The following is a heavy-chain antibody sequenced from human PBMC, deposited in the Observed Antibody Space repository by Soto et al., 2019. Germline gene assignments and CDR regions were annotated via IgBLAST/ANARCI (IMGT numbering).Heavy chain of an antibody. CDR2: IRSKANSYAT. D-gene: IGHD4-4*01. CDR1: GFTFSGSA. Sequence: GGSLRLSCAASGFTFSGSAMHWVRQASGKGLEWVGRIRSKANSYATAYAASVKGRFTISRDDSKNTAYLQMNSLKTEDTAVYYCTRRGDYIENAFDIWGQGTMVTVSS. V-gene: IGHV3-73*01. J-gene: IGHJ3*02. CDR3: TRRGDYIENAFDI.